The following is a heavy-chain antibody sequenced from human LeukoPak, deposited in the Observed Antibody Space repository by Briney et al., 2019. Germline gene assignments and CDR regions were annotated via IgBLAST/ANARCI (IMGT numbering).Heavy chain of an antibody. Sequence: GRSLRLSCAASGFTFSSHGMHWVRQAPGKGLEWVSVIWYGGSNKYYADSVKGRFTISRDNSKNTLYLQMNSLRAEDTAVYYCAKDLPDSGRYAFDIWGQGTMVTVSS. D-gene: IGHD1-26*01. V-gene: IGHV3-33*06. CDR3: AKDLPDSGRYAFDI. CDR1: GFTFSSHG. J-gene: IGHJ3*02. CDR2: IWYGGSNK.